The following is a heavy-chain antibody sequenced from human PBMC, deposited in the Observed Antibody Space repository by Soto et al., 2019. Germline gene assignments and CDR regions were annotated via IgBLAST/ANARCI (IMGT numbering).Heavy chain of an antibody. J-gene: IGHJ3*02. CDR3: ARDGAPDYDILTGYFPPNAFDI. V-gene: IGHV1-18*01. CDR2: ISAYNGNT. Sequence: ASVKVSCKASGHTFTSYGISWVRQAPGQGLEWMGWISAYNGNTNYAQKLQGRVTMTTDTSTSTAYMELRSLRSDDTAVYYCARDGAPDYDILTGYFPPNAFDIWGQGTMVTVSS. D-gene: IGHD3-9*01. CDR1: GHTFTSYG.